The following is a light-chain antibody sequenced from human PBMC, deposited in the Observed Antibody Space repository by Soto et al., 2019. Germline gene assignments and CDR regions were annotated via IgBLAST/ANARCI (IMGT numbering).Light chain of an antibody. V-gene: IGKV1D-12*01. CDR3: QQANSFTLT. Sequence: DIQMPQSPSSVSASVGDRVTITCRASQGINRWLAWYQQKLGKAPKLLIFDASSLQSGVPSRFSGSGSGTDGTITISSLQNEDVATYYGQQANSFTLTFGGGTKVDIK. CDR1: QGINRW. J-gene: IGKJ4*01. CDR2: DAS.